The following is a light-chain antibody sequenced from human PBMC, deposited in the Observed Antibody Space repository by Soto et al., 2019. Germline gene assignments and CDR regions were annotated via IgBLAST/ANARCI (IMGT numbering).Light chain of an antibody. V-gene: IGLV2-8*01. CDR3: SSYGGSNNLL. Sequence: ALTQPPSASGSPGQSVTISCTGTSRDIGGYDFVSWYQQHPGKAPKLLIYDVIKRPSGVPDRFSGSKSGNTASLTVSGLQTDDEADYYCSSYGGSNNLLFGGGTQLTVL. CDR1: SRDIGGYDF. J-gene: IGLJ2*01. CDR2: DVI.